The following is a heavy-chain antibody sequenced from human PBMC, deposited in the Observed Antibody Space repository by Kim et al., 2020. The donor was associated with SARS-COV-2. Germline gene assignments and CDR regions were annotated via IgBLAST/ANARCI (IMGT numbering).Heavy chain of an antibody. Sequence: ASVKVSCKASGYTFTSYGISWVRQAPGQGLEWMGWISAYNGNTNYAQKLQGRVTMTTDTSTSTAYMELRSLRSDDTAVYYCARDKDPIQYDILTGDQYFDYWGQGTLVTVSS. V-gene: IGHV1-18*01. CDR1: GYTFTSYG. J-gene: IGHJ4*02. CDR3: ARDKDPIQYDILTGDQYFDY. D-gene: IGHD3-9*01. CDR2: ISAYNGNT.